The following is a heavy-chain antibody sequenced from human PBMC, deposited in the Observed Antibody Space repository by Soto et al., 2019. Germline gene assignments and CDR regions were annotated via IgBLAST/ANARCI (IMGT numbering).Heavy chain of an antibody. CDR3: ARGLFIIAVAVTRRNWFDP. V-gene: IGHV4-34*01. Sequence: SETLSLTCAVYGGSFSGYYWSWIRQPPGKGLGWIGEINHSGSTNYNPSLKSRVTISVDTSKNQFSLKLSSVTAADTAVYYCARGLFIIAVAVTRRNWFDPWGQGTLVTVSS. D-gene: IGHD6-19*01. CDR2: INHSGST. J-gene: IGHJ5*02. CDR1: GGSFSGYY.